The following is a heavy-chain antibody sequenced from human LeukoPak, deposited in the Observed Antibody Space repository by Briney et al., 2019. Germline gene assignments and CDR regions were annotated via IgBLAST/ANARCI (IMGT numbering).Heavy chain of an antibody. Sequence: PSETLSLTCTVSGGSNSSSGYYWGWIRQPPGKGLEWIGTVYYTGSTYYNPSLKSRVTISGETSRNQFSLKLNSVTAADTAVYYCARGPGTYYYDSGGYLNWFDPWGQGILVTVSS. CDR2: VYYTGST. V-gene: IGHV4-39*01. J-gene: IGHJ5*02. CDR3: ARGPGTYYYDSGGYLNWFDP. CDR1: GGSNSSSGYY. D-gene: IGHD3-22*01.